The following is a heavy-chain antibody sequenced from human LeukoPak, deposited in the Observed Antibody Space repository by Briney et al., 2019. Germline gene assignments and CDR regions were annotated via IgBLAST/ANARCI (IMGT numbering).Heavy chain of an antibody. Sequence: GGSLRPSCTASGFTFSSYSMSWVRQGPGAGLEWVSAISGSGDTTFYADSVKGRFTISRDNSKKTLYLQVNSLRAEDTAVYFCAKELTTERTPGVDSWRRGTLVSVSS. CDR2: ISGSGDTT. CDR1: GFTFSSYS. J-gene: IGHJ4*02. D-gene: IGHD4-17*01. V-gene: IGHV3-23*01. CDR3: AKELTTERTPGVDS.